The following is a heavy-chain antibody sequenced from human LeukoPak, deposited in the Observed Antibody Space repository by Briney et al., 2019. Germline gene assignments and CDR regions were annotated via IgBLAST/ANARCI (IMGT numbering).Heavy chain of an antibody. CDR3: ARAGYTISSYRFDY. D-gene: IGHD3-16*02. V-gene: IGHV4-4*07. Sequence: SETLSLTCSVSGGSINSYWWSWIRQPAGKGLEFIGRIYTTGMTNYNPSLKSRVSMSVDTSKNQFSLELRFVTAADTAVYFCARAGYTISSYRFDYWGQEALVTVSS. CDR2: IYTTGMT. CDR1: GGSINSYW. J-gene: IGHJ4*02.